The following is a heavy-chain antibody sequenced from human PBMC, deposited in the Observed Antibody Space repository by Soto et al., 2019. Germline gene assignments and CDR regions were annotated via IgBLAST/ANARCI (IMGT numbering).Heavy chain of an antibody. Sequence: QVQLQESGPGLVKPSETLSLTCTVSGGSISSYYWSWIRQPPGKGLEWIGYIYYSGSTNYNPSLKSRVNISVDTSKNQFSLKLSSVTAADTAVYYCARVGGDMVVVPAATHYNWFDPWGQGTLVTVSS. CDR1: GGSISSYY. J-gene: IGHJ5*02. CDR3: ARVGGDMVVVPAATHYNWFDP. V-gene: IGHV4-59*01. D-gene: IGHD2-2*01. CDR2: IYYSGST.